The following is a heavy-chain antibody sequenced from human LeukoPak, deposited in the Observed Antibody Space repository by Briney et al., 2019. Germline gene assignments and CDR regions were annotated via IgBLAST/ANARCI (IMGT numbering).Heavy chain of an antibody. CDR1: GFTFDDYA. Sequence: QSGGSLRLSCAASGFTFDDYAMHWVRQAPGKDLEWVSSISWKSDSIGYADSVKGRFTISRDNAKNSLYLQMNSLRAVDTALYYCAKDFAVAGTGGEGYLDYWGQGTLVTVSS. V-gene: IGHV3-9*01. D-gene: IGHD6-19*01. CDR3: AKDFAVAGTGGEGYLDY. CDR2: ISWKSDSI. J-gene: IGHJ4*02.